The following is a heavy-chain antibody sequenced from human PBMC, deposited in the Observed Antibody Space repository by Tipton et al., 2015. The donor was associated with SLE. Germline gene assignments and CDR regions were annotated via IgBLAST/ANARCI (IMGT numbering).Heavy chain of an antibody. Sequence: TLSLTCTVSGGSISSSSYYWGWIRQPPGKGLEWIGSIYHSGSTYYNPSLKSRVTISVDTSKNQFSLKLSSVTAADTAVYYCARGPRGLDYWGQGTLVTVSS. CDR1: GGSISSSSYY. V-gene: IGHV4-39*07. J-gene: IGHJ4*02. CDR3: ARGPRGLDY. CDR2: IYHSGST.